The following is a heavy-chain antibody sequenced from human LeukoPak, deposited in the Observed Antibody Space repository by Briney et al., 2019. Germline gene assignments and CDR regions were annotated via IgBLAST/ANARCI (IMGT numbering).Heavy chain of an antibody. D-gene: IGHD3-22*01. CDR1: GGSFSGYY. Sequence: SETLSLTCAVYGGSFSGYYWSWIRQPPGKGLEWIGEINHSGSTNYNPSLKSRVTMSVDTSKNQFSLKLSSVTAADTAVYYCARDNVVVITLDAFDIWGQGTMVTVSS. V-gene: IGHV4-34*01. J-gene: IGHJ3*02. CDR3: ARDNVVVITLDAFDI. CDR2: INHSGST.